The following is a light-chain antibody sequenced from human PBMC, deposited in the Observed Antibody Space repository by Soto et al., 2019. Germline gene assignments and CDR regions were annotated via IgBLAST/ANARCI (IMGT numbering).Light chain of an antibody. CDR1: QNIDNY. J-gene: IGKJ5*01. CDR2: AAS. V-gene: IGKV1-39*01. CDR3: QQSSSSPPIT. Sequence: DIQLTQSPSSLSASLGDRVTISCRASQNIDNYLHWYQQKSGKAPVALIYAASVLRDGGSSRFSGRGYGTEFTLTINNLQPEDFASYYCQQSSSSPPITVGQGTRLDI.